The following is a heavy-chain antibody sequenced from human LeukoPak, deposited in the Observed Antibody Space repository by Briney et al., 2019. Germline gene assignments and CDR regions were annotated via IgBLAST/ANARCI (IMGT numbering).Heavy chain of an antibody. CDR1: GFTFSSYW. Sequence: GSLRLSCTASGFTFSSYWMSWVRQAPGKGLEWIGEINHSGSTNYNPSLKSRVTISVDTSKNQFSLKLSSVTAADTAVYYCARGGFGCTNGVCYTDFDYWGQGTLVTVSS. CDR3: ARGGFGCTNGVCYTDFDY. V-gene: IGHV4-34*01. J-gene: IGHJ4*02. CDR2: INHSGST. D-gene: IGHD2-8*01.